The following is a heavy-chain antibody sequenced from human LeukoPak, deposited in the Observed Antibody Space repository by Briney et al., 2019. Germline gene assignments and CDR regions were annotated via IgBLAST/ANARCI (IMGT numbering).Heavy chain of an antibody. CDR1: GGSISSYY. Sequence: PSETLSLTCTVSGGSISSYYWSWIRQPPGKGLEWIGYIYYSGSTNYNPSLKSRVTISVDKSKNQFSLKLSSVTAADTAVYYCALGVDSSSSSDAFDIWGQGTMVTVSS. V-gene: IGHV4-59*12. J-gene: IGHJ3*02. CDR2: IYYSGST. CDR3: ALGVDSSSSSDAFDI. D-gene: IGHD6-13*01.